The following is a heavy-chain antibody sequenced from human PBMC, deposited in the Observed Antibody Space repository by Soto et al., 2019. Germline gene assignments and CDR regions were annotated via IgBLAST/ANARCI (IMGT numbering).Heavy chain of an antibody. CDR3: ARGGEIVVVVSTTGRYFDY. CDR1: GGSFSGYY. CDR2: INHSGST. V-gene: IGHV4-34*01. J-gene: IGHJ4*02. Sequence: QVQLQQWGAGLLKPSETLSLTCAVYGGSFSGYYRTWIRQPPGKGLEWIGEINHSGSTNYNPSLKSRVTISVDTSKNQFSLKLSSVTAADTAVYYCARGGEIVVVVSTTGRYFDYWGQGTLVTVSS. D-gene: IGHD2-15*01.